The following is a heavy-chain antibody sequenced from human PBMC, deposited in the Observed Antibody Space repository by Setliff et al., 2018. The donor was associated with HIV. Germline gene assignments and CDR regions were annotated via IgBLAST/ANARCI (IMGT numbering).Heavy chain of an antibody. CDR2: INPNSGGT. Sequence: ASVKVSCKASGYTFTGYYMHWVRQAPGQGLEWMGWINPNSGGTNYAQKFQGRVTMTRDTSISTAYMELSRLRSDDTAVYYCARVPPVGGFHDSSGYYLYWYFDLWGRGTLVTVSS. CDR3: ARVPPVGGFHDSSGYYLYWYFDL. V-gene: IGHV1-2*02. J-gene: IGHJ2*01. CDR1: GYTFTGYY. D-gene: IGHD3-22*01.